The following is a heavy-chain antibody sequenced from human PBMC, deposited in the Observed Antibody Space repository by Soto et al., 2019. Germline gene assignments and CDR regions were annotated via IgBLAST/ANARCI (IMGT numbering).Heavy chain of an antibody. CDR3: AREGYSNGLDY. CDR2: IYYSGTT. V-gene: IGHV4-61*08. Sequence: SETLSLTCTVSGDSVSSGDYYWSWIRQPPGKGLEWIGYIYYSGTTNYNPSLKSRVTISVDTSENQFSLKLSSVTAADTAVYYCAREGYSNGLDYWGHGTLVTVSS. D-gene: IGHD5-18*01. CDR1: GDSVSSGDYY. J-gene: IGHJ4*01.